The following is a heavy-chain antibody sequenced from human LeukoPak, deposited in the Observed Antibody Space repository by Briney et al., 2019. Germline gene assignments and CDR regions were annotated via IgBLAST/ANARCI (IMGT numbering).Heavy chain of an antibody. CDR2: ISPSGSGSI. CDR1: GXTFSSYS. Sequence: PGGSLRLSCAASGXTFSSYSMNWVRQAPGKGLEWVSSISPSGSGSIHYAASMKGRYTMSRDNAKNSLHMQMNSLRDDCTTDDYGVRERHYAFDIWGQGTMVTVSS. J-gene: IGHJ3*02. CDR3: VRERHYAFDI. V-gene: IGHV3-48*02.